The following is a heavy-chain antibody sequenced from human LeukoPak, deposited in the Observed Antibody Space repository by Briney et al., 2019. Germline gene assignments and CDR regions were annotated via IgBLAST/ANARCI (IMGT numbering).Heavy chain of an antibody. Sequence: GRSLRLSCAASGFTFSSYGMHWVRQAPGKGLEWVAVISYDGSNKYYADSVKGRFTISRDNSKNTLYLQMNSLRAEDTAVYYCAKDRAFGESGYYFDYWGQGTLVTVSS. CDR3: AKDRAFGESGYYFDY. CDR2: ISYDGSNK. CDR1: GFTFSSYG. J-gene: IGHJ4*02. D-gene: IGHD3-10*01. V-gene: IGHV3-30*18.